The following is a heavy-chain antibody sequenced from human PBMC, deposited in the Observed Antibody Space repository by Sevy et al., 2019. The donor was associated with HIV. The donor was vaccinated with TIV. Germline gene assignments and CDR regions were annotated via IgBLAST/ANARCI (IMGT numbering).Heavy chain of an antibody. V-gene: IGHV4-39*01. Sequence: SETLSLTCTVSGGSISSSSYYWGWIRQPPGKGLEWIGSIYYSGSTYYNPSLKSRVTISVDTSKNQFSLKLSSVTAADTAVYYCARGTSGATTGVHFDYWGQVTLVTVSS. CDR1: GGSISSSSYY. J-gene: IGHJ4*02. CDR3: ARGTSGATTGVHFDY. D-gene: IGHD1-26*01. CDR2: IYYSGST.